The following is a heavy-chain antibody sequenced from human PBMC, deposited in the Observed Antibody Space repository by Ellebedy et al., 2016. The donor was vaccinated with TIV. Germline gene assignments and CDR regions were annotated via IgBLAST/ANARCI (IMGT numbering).Heavy chain of an antibody. V-gene: IGHV3-30-3*01. CDR1: GFTFYRNA. Sequence: PGGSLRLSCAASGFTFYRNAMHWVRRAPGKGLEWLAVISSDGNNKFYADSVKGRFTVSRDNSKSTVYLQMNSLRAEDTALYFCARGKGPGSFLVDFWGQGTLVTVSS. J-gene: IGHJ4*02. CDR3: ARGKGPGSFLVDF. CDR2: ISSDGNNK.